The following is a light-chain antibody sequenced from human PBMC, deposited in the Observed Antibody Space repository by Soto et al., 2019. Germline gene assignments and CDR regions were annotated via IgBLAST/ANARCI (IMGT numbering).Light chain of an antibody. CDR1: SSNIGSNT. CDR3: AAWDDSLNGHVV. Sequence: QTVVTQSTSASGTPGQRVTISCSGSSSNIGSNTVNWYQQLPGTAPKLLIYSNNQRPSGVPDRLSGSKSGTSASLAISGLQSEDEADYYCAAWDDSLNGHVVFGGGTKVTVL. V-gene: IGLV1-44*01. J-gene: IGLJ2*01. CDR2: SNN.